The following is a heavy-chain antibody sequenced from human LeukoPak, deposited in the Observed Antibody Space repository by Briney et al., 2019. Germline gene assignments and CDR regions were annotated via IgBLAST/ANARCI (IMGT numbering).Heavy chain of an antibody. D-gene: IGHD3-10*01. CDR3: ARGTLMVRGVIDDY. CDR1: GGTFSSYA. Sequence: SVKVSCKASGGTFSSYAISWVRQAPGQGLEWMGRIIPILGIANYAQKFQGRVTITADKSTSTAYMELSSLRSEDTAVYYCARGTLMVRGVIDDYWGREPWSPSPQ. CDR2: IIPILGIA. J-gene: IGHJ4*02. V-gene: IGHV1-69*04.